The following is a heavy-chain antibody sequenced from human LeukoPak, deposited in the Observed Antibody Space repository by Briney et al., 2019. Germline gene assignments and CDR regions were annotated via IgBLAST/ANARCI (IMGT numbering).Heavy chain of an antibody. D-gene: IGHD2-15*01. J-gene: IGHJ4*02. CDR2: ISPDGSDK. CDR1: GFTFSTYW. V-gene: IGHV3-7*01. Sequence: GGSLRLSCVASGFTFSTYWMNWVRQAPGKGLERVGTISPDGSDKYYVDSVKGRFTISRDNAKTSLYLQINSLRADDTALYFCARGIVVVVGASGHFDYWGQGTLITVSS. CDR3: ARGIVVVVGASGHFDY.